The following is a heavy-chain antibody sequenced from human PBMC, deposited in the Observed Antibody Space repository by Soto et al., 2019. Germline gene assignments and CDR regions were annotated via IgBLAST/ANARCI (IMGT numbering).Heavy chain of an antibody. D-gene: IGHD2-15*01. Sequence: SETLSVTCTVSGGSISSYSWSWIRQPPGKGLEWIGYIYYSGSTNYNPFLKSRVTISVDTSKKQFSLQLSSVTAADAAVYYCARGRLVVAGYGMDVWGQGTTVTVSS. J-gene: IGHJ6*02. CDR2: IYYSGST. V-gene: IGHV4-59*01. CDR1: GGSISSYS. CDR3: ARGRLVVAGYGMDV.